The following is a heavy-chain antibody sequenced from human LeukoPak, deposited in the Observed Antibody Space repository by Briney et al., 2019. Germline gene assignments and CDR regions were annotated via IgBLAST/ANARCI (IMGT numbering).Heavy chain of an antibody. D-gene: IGHD2-2*01. V-gene: IGHV1-18*01. CDR2: ISAYNGNT. J-gene: IGHJ5*02. CDR3: ARDRCSSTSCYGGVWFDP. Sequence: ASVKVSCKASGYTFTSYGISWVRQAPGQGLEWMGWISAYNGNTNYAQKLQGRVTMTTDTSTSTAYMELRSLRSDDTAVYYCARDRCSSTSCYGGVWFDPWGQGTLVTVSS. CDR1: GYTFTSYG.